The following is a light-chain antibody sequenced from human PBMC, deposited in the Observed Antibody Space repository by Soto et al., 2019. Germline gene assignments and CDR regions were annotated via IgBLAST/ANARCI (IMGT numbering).Light chain of an antibody. Sequence: EILMTQSPSTLSVSPGETATLSCRASQSVRTKLAWYQQKPGQAPRLLINGASTRATGVPARFSGWGSGTDFTLTISRLQPEDFAVYYCQQCSSSPWTFGQGTKVDIK. V-gene: IGKV3-15*01. CDR3: QQCSSSPWT. J-gene: IGKJ1*01. CDR1: QSVRTK. CDR2: GAS.